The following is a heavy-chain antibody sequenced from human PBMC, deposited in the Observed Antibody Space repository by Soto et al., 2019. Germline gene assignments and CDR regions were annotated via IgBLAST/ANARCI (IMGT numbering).Heavy chain of an antibody. D-gene: IGHD2-21*01. CDR3: ARDTDKYSPDAYYYGMDV. V-gene: IGHV3-13*01. CDR1: GFTFSSYD. J-gene: IGHJ6*02. CDR2: IGTAGDT. Sequence: PGGSLRLSCAAPGFTFSSYDMHWVRQATGKGLEWVSAIGTAGDTYYPGSVKGRFTISRENAKNSLYLQMDSLRAEDTAVYYCARDTDKYSPDAYYYGMDVWGQGNPGHRLL.